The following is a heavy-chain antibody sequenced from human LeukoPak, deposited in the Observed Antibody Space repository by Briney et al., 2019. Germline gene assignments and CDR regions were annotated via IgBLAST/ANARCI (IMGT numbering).Heavy chain of an antibody. CDR1: GFTFSSYS. CDR3: ASNYYGSGSFDY. J-gene: IGHJ4*02. V-gene: IGHV3-21*01. D-gene: IGHD3-10*01. Sequence: GGSLGRSCAASGFTFSSYSMNWVRQAPGKGLDWVSSISSSSSYTYYADSVKGRFTISRDNAKNSLYLQMNSLRAEDTAVYYCASNYYGSGSFDYWGQGTLVTVSS. CDR2: ISSSSSYT.